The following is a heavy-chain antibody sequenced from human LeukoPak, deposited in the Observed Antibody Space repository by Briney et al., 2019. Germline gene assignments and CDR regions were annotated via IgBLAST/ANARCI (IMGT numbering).Heavy chain of an antibody. V-gene: IGHV4-61*02. Sequence: SETLSLTCTVSGGSISSGSYYWSWIRQPVGKGLEWIGRIYTSGSTNYNPSLKSRVTISVDTSKNQFSLKLSSVTAADTAVYYCARGSGFGELGSSKFDPWGQGTLVTVSS. J-gene: IGHJ5*02. CDR1: GGSISSGSYY. CDR2: IYTSGST. D-gene: IGHD3-10*01. CDR3: ARGSGFGELGSSKFDP.